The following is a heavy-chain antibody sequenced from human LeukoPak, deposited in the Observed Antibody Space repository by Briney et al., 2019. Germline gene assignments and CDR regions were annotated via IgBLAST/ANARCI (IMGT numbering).Heavy chain of an antibody. CDR1: GYTFTRYA. D-gene: IGHD6-19*01. J-gene: IGHJ4*02. CDR3: AIDQPVAGVSNFDS. V-gene: IGHV7-4-1*02. Sequence: GASVKVSCKASGYTFTRYALNWLRQAPGQGLEWMGWINPNTGNPTYAQAFTRRFVFSLDTSVSTAYLQISSLNTEDTAVYYCAIDQPVAGVSNFDSWGQGTLVTVSS. CDR2: INPNTGNP.